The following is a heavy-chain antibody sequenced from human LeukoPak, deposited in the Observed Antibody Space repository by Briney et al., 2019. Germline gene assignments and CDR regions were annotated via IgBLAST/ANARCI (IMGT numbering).Heavy chain of an antibody. CDR3: EYSSSWHQPDY. J-gene: IGHJ4*02. Sequence: KPSETLSLTCAVYGGSFSGYYWSWIRQPPGKGLEWIGEINHSGSTNYNPSLKSRVTISVDTSKNQFSLKLSSVTAADTAVYYCEYSSSWHQPDYWGQGTLVTVSS. CDR1: GGSFSGYY. V-gene: IGHV4-34*01. D-gene: IGHD6-13*01. CDR2: INHSGST.